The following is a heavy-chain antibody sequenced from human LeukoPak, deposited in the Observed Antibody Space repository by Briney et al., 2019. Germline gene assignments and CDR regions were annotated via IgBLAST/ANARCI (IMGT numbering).Heavy chain of an antibody. CDR1: GFTFSSYW. Sequence: GGSLRLSCAASGFTFSSYWMSWVRQAPGKGLEWVANIKQDGSEKYYVDSVKGRFTTSRDNAKNSLYLQMNSLRAEDTAVYYCARGHCSSTSCYYYYYYGMDVWGQGTTVTVSS. CDR2: IKQDGSEK. D-gene: IGHD2-2*01. J-gene: IGHJ6*02. V-gene: IGHV3-7*01. CDR3: ARGHCSSTSCYYYYYYGMDV.